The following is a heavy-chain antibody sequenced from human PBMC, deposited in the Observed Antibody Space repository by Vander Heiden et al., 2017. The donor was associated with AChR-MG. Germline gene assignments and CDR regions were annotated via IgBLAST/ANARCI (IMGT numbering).Heavy chain of an antibody. V-gene: IGHV4-30-2*01. D-gene: IGHD5-18*01. CDR3: ARVDSYGRDYYYYYMDV. CDR1: GGSISSGGYS. Sequence: QLQLQESGSGLVKPSQTLSLTCAVSGGSISSGGYSWSWIRQPPGKGLEWIGYIYHSGSTYYNPSLKSRVTISVDRSKNQFSLKLSSVTAADTAVYYCARVDSYGRDYYYYYMDVWGKGTTVTVSS. CDR2: IYHSGST. J-gene: IGHJ6*03.